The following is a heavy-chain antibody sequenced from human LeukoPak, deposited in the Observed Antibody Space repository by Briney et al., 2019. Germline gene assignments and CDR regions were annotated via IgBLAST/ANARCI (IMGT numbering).Heavy chain of an antibody. CDR1: GGSISSYY. D-gene: IGHD2-2*01. J-gene: IGHJ4*02. CDR2: IYYSGST. Sequence: SETLSLTCTVSGGSISSYYWSWIRQPPGKGLEWIGCIYYSGSTNYNPSLKSRVTISVDTSKNQFSLKLSSVTAADTAVYYCARGVPAAIDYWGQGTLVTVSS. CDR3: ARGVPAAIDY. V-gene: IGHV4-59*12.